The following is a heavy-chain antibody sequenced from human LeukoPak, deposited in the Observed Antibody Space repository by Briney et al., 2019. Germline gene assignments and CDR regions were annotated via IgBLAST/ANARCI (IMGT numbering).Heavy chain of an antibody. D-gene: IGHD2/OR15-2a*01. CDR2: IYYSGST. CDR1: SGSISSGGYY. V-gene: IGHV4-31*03. Sequence: SETLSLTCTVSSGSISSGGYYWSWIRQHPGKGLEWIGYIYYSGSTYYNPSLKSRVTISVDTSKNQFSLKLSSVTAADTAVYYCARVSSTMYGMDVWGQGTTVTVSS. CDR3: ARVSSTMYGMDV. J-gene: IGHJ6*02.